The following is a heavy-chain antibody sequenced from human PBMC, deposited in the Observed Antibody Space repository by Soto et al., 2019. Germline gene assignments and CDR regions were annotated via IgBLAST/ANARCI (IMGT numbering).Heavy chain of an antibody. V-gene: IGHV3-9*01. CDR3: AKNGRCGPIYYYYMDV. Sequence: EVQLVESGGGLVQPGRSLRLSCAASGFTFDDYAMHWVRQAPGKGLEWVSGISWNSGSIGYADSVKGRFTISRDNAKNSLYRQMNSLRAEDTALYYCAKNGRCGPIYYYYMDVWGKGTTVTVSS. J-gene: IGHJ6*03. CDR2: ISWNSGSI. CDR1: GFTFDDYA. D-gene: IGHD2-21*01.